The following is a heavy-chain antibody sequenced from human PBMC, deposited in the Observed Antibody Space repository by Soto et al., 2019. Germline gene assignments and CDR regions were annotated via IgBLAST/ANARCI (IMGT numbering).Heavy chain of an antibody. CDR2: ISSSSSNTI. J-gene: IGHJ4*02. D-gene: IGHD1-1*01. Sequence: GGSLRLSCAASGFTFSSYSMNWVRQAPGKGLEWVSYISSSSSNTIYYADSVKGRFTISRDNAKNSLYLQMNSLRDEDTAVYYCARELDLRYWGQGTLVTVSS. CDR3: ARELDLRY. V-gene: IGHV3-48*02. CDR1: GFTFSSYS.